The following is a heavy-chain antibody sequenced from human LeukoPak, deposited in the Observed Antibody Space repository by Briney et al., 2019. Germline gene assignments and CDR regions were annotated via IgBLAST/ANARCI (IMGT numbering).Heavy chain of an antibody. CDR1: GGTFSSYA. CDR3: ARDQGGSSSWYNY. CDR2: MNPNSGNT. V-gene: IGHV1-8*02. Sequence: ASVKVSCKASGGTFSSYAINWVRQATGQGLEWMGWMNPNSGNTSYAQKFQGRVTMTRDMSTSTVYMELSSLRSEDTAVYYCARDQGGSSSWYNYWGQGTLVTVSS. D-gene: IGHD6-13*01. J-gene: IGHJ4*02.